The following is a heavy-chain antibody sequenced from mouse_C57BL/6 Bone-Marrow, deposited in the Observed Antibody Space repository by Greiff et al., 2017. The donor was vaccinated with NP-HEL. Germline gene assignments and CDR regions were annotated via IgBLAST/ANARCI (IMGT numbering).Heavy chain of an antibody. CDR3: TREGTTVVATNFDV. Sequence: EVMLVESGEGLVKPGGSLKLSCAASGFTFSSYAMSWVRQTPEKRLEWVAYISSGGDYIYYADTVKGRFTISRDNARNTLYLQMSSLKSEDTAMYYCTREGTTVVATNFDVWGTGTTVTVSS. D-gene: IGHD1-1*01. V-gene: IGHV5-9-1*02. J-gene: IGHJ1*03. CDR1: GFTFSSYA. CDR2: ISSGGDYI.